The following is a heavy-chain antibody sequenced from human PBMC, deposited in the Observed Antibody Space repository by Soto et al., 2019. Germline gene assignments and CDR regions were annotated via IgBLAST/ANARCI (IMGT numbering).Heavy chain of an antibody. CDR2: IYYSGST. J-gene: IGHJ6*02. V-gene: IGHV4-59*01. CDR3: ARKPHYDFWSGYYWDYYYYGMDV. Sequence: SETLSLTCTVSGGSISSYYWSWIRQPPGKGLEWIGYIYYSGSTNYNPSPKSRVTISVDTSKNQFSLKLSSVTAADTAVYYCARKPHYDFWSGYYWDYYYYGMDVWGQGTTVTVSS. CDR1: GGSISSYY. D-gene: IGHD3-3*01.